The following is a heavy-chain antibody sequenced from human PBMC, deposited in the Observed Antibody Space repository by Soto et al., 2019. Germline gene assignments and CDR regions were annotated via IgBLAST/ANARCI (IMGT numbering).Heavy chain of an antibody. J-gene: IGHJ6*02. V-gene: IGHV1-3*01. CDR1: GYTFTSYA. Sequence: ASVKVSCKASGYTFTSYAMHWVRQAPGQRLEWMGWINAGNGNTKYSQKFQGRVTITRDTSASTAYMELSSLRSEDTAVYYCARDGSGYNTYYYYGMDVWGQGTTVTSP. CDR2: INAGNGNT. CDR3: ARDGSGYNTYYYYGMDV. D-gene: IGHD3-3*01.